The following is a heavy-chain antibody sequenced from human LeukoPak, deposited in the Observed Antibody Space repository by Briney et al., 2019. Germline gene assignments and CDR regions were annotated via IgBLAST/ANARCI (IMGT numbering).Heavy chain of an antibody. J-gene: IGHJ4*02. D-gene: IGHD4-17*01. CDR1: GGTFSTYA. V-gene: IGHV1-3*01. Sequence: GASVKVSCKASGGTFSTYATSWVRQAPGQRLEWMGWINAGNGNTKYSQKFQGRVTITRDTSASTAYMELSSLRSEDTAVYYCASDYGDYLFGYWGQGTLVTVSS. CDR2: INAGNGNT. CDR3: ASDYGDYLFGY.